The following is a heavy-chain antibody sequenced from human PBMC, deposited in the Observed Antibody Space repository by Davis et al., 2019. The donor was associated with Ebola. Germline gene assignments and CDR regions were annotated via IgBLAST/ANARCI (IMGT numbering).Heavy chain of an antibody. Sequence: PGGSLRLSCAASGFTFSSYSMNWVRQAPGKGLEWVSSISSSSYIYYADSVKGRFTISRDNAKNSLYLQMNSLRAEDTAVYYCARGRNYDFWSGYSSRLDYWGQGTLVTVSS. CDR1: GFTFSSYS. J-gene: IGHJ4*02. D-gene: IGHD3-3*01. CDR3: ARGRNYDFWSGYSSRLDY. CDR2: ISSSSYI. V-gene: IGHV3-21*01.